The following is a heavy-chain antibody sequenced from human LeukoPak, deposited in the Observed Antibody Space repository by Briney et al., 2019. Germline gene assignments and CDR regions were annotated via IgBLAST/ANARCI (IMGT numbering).Heavy chain of an antibody. CDR3: AKGDTTWELPHDY. Sequence: GGSLRLSCAVSGFTFSSYAMNWVRQAPGKGLEWVSAISGSGGSTYYADSVKGRFTISRDKSKNTLYLQMNSLRAEDAAVYYCAKGDTTWELPHDYWGQGTLVTVSS. CDR1: GFTFSSYA. V-gene: IGHV3-23*01. D-gene: IGHD1-26*01. CDR2: ISGSGGST. J-gene: IGHJ4*02.